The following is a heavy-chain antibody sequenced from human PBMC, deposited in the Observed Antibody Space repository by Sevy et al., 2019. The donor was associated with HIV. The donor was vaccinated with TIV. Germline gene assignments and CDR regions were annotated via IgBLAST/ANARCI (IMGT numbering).Heavy chain of an antibody. CDR3: ARYPIVVVPAAEYYFDY. V-gene: IGHV5-51*04. CDR2: IYPGDSDT. J-gene: IGHJ4*02. Sequence: GESLKISCKGSGYTFTNYWIGWVRQMPGKGLEWMGIIYPGDSDTRYSPSFQGQVTISADKPISNAYLQWSSLKASDTAMYYCARYPIVVVPAAEYYFDYWGQGTLVTVSS. D-gene: IGHD2-2*01. CDR1: GYTFTNYW.